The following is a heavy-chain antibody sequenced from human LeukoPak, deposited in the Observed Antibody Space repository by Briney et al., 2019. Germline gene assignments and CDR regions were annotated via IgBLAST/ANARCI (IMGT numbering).Heavy chain of an antibody. CDR1: GFTFSNYA. CDR3: AKGLGWNSRRGWAYYFDF. J-gene: IGHJ4*02. D-gene: IGHD1-7*01. Sequence: GVSLRLSCAASGFTFSNYAMNWVRQAPGKGLEWVSGITGGGDVTYYTDSVKGRFTISRDNSKNTLYLQMNSLRVEDTAVYYCAKGLGWNSRRGWAYYFDFWGQGTLVTVSS. V-gene: IGHV3-23*01. CDR2: ITGGGDVT.